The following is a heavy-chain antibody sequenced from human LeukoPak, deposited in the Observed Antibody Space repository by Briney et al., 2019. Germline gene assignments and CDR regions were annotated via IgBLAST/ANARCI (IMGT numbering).Heavy chain of an antibody. CDR1: GGSVSGYY. J-gene: IGHJ3*02. Sequence: SETLSLTCTVSGGSVSGYYWSWIRQPAGKGLEWIGRIYISGSTSGSTNYNPSLKSRVTISVDTSKNQFSLKLSSVTAADTAVYYSARLGATIEDAFDIWGQGTMVTVSS. V-gene: IGHV4-4*07. CDR2: IYISGSTSGST. D-gene: IGHD5-24*01. CDR3: ARLGATIEDAFDI.